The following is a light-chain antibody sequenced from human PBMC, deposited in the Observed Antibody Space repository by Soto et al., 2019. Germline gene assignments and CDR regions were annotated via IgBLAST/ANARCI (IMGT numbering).Light chain of an antibody. Sequence: DIQMTQSPSSLSASVGDRVTITCRASQSISSYLNWYQQKPGKAPDLLIFGASSLKSGVPSTFSGSASGTVFTLAISSLQPEHFAPYYCQQTYSPPYTFGQGTKLEI. CDR2: GAS. CDR1: QSISSY. V-gene: IGKV1-39*01. J-gene: IGKJ2*01. CDR3: QQTYSPPYT.